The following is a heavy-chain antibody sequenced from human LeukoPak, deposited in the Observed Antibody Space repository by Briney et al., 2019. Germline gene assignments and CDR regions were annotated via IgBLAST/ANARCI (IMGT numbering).Heavy chain of an antibody. CDR3: ARAQYYYDSSGYRAPHY. Sequence: GASVKVSCKASGYTFTSYGISWVRQAPGQGLEWMGWINPNSGGTNYAQKFQGRVTMTRDTSISTAYMELSRLRSDDTAVYYCARAQYYYDSSGYRAPHYWGQGTLVTVSS. CDR1: GYTFTSYG. D-gene: IGHD3-22*01. V-gene: IGHV1-2*02. J-gene: IGHJ4*02. CDR2: INPNSGGT.